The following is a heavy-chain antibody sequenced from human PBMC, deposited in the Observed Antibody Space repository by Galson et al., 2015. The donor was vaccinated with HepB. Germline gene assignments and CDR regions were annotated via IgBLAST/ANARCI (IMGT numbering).Heavy chain of an antibody. D-gene: IGHD1-26*01. V-gene: IGHV3-23*01. CDR2: ISGSGGST. CDR1: GFTFSNYA. CDR3: AKSFMADY. J-gene: IGHJ4*02. Sequence: SLRLSCAASGFTFSNYAMTWVRQAPGKGLEWVSSISGSGGSTYYADSVKGRFTISRDNPKSTLYLQMNSLRAEDTAVYYCAKSFMADYWGQGTLVTVSS.